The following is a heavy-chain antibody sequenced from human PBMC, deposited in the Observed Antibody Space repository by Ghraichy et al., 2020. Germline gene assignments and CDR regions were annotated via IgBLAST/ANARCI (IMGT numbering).Heavy chain of an antibody. D-gene: IGHD6-13*01. Sequence: SQTLSLTCAVSGYSISSGYYWGWIRQPPGKGLEWIGSIYHSGSTYYNPSLKSRVTISVDTSKNQFSLKLSSVTAADTAVYYCARVHVGEIAAADYWGQGTLVTVSS. CDR1: GYSISSGYY. CDR2: IYHSGST. V-gene: IGHV4-38-2*01. J-gene: IGHJ4*02. CDR3: ARVHVGEIAAADY.